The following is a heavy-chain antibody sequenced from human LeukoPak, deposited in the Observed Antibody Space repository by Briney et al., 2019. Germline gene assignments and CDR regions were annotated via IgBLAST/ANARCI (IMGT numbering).Heavy chain of an antibody. J-gene: IGHJ6*02. V-gene: IGHV4-39*07. Sequence: SETLSLTCTASSGSISSTSYYWGWIRQPPGRGLEWIGGIIYSGNTYYNPSLKSRVTISVDTTKNQFSLKLTSVTAADTAVYYCARGESSSLLNYYYYGMDVWGQGTTVTVSS. CDR2: IIYSGNT. CDR3: ARGESSSLLNYYYYGMDV. CDR1: SGSISSTSYY. D-gene: IGHD6-13*01.